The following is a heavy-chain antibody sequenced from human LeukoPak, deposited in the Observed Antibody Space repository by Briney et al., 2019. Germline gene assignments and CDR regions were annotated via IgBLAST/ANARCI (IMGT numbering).Heavy chain of an antibody. Sequence: SETLSLTCTVSGGSISSYYWSWIRQPAGKGLEWIGRIYTSGSTNHNPSLKSRVTMSVDTSKNQFSLKLSSVTAADTAVYYCAREEYSSSWYYFGYWGQGTLVTVSS. J-gene: IGHJ4*02. CDR2: IYTSGST. CDR1: GGSISSYY. V-gene: IGHV4-4*07. CDR3: AREEYSSSWYYFGY. D-gene: IGHD6-13*01.